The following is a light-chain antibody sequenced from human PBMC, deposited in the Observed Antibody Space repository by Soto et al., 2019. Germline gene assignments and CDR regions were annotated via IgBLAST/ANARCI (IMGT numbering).Light chain of an antibody. J-gene: IGKJ1*01. Sequence: EIVLTQSPGTLSLSPGARATLSCRASQTVSSNYLAWYQQKSGQAPRLLIYGASSRATGVPGRFSGSGSGTDFTLKISRLEPEDFAVDYCQQYSSSRTLGLGTKVDIK. CDR3: QQYSSSRT. CDR2: GAS. CDR1: QTVSSNY. V-gene: IGKV3-20*01.